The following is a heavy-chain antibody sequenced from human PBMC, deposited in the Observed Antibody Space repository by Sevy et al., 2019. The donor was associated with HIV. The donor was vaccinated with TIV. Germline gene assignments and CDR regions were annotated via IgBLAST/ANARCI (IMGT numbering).Heavy chain of an antibody. CDR3: VKGGLTIFGVVIPGDAFDI. D-gene: IGHD3-3*01. V-gene: IGHV3-64D*06. CDR2: ISSNGGNT. J-gene: IGHJ3*02. CDR1: GFTFSSYA. Sequence: GGSLRLSCSASGFTFSSYAMHWVRQAPGKGLEYVSAISSNGGNTYYADSVKGRFTISRDNSMNTLYLQMSSLRAEDTAVYYCVKGGLTIFGVVIPGDAFDIWGQWTMVTVSS.